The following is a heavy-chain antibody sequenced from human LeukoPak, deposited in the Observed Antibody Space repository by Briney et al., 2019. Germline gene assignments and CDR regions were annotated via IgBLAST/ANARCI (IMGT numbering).Heavy chain of an antibody. CDR2: INPNSGDT. Sequence: ASVKVSCKASGYTFTGYYIHWVRQAPGQGLEWMGWINPNSGDTHYAQKFQGRVTMTRDTFITTAYMDLNSLISDDTAVYYCARVQYQLLFEGNWFDPWGQGTLVTVSS. CDR3: ARVQYQLLFEGNWFDP. D-gene: IGHD2-2*01. V-gene: IGHV1-2*02. CDR1: GYTFTGYY. J-gene: IGHJ5*02.